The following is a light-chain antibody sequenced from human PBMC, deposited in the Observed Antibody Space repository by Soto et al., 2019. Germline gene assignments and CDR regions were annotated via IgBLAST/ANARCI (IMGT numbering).Light chain of an antibody. V-gene: IGKV3-20*01. J-gene: IGKJ3*01. CDR2: GAS. CDR3: QQYAYSPPT. CDR1: QSVSSSY. Sequence: EIVLTQSPGTLSLSPGERAILSCRASQSVSSSYLAWYQQKPGQAPRLLIYGASSRATGIPDRFSGGGSGTDFTLTISGLEPEDFAVYFCQQYAYSPPTFGPGTKVDIK.